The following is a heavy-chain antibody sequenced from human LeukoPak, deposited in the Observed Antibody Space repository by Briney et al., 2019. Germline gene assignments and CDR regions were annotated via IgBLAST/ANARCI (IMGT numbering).Heavy chain of an antibody. V-gene: IGHV3-21*01. D-gene: IGHD2-15*01. CDR3: ARAESGDDTLLLDYFDY. CDR1: GFTFSSYS. J-gene: IGHJ4*02. CDR2: ISSSSSYI. Sequence: PGGSLRLSCAASGFTFSSYSMNWVRQAPGKGLEWVSSISSSSSYIYYADSVKGRFTISRDNAKNSLYLQMNSLRAEDTAVYYCARAESGDDTLLLDYFDYWCQGTLVTVSS.